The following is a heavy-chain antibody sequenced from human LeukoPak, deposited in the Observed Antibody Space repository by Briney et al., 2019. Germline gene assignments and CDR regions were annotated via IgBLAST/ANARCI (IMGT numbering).Heavy chain of an antibody. V-gene: IGHV3-30*02. D-gene: IGHD1-26*01. CDR3: SRGEWELSDY. J-gene: IGHJ4*02. Sequence: GGSLRLSCAASGFGFSNYGMRWVRQAPGKGLEWVAHIWYDGSNRYYADSLKGRFTISRDNSKNTLFLQMNSLRTEDTAVYYCSRGEWELSDYWGQGTLVTVSS. CDR1: GFGFSNYG. CDR2: IWYDGSNR.